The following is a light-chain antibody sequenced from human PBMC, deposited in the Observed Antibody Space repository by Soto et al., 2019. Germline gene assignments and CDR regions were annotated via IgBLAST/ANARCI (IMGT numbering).Light chain of an antibody. Sequence: QSALTQPASVSGSPGQSITISCTGTNTDVGDTDFVSWYQHHPGKAPTLIIYDVSSRPSGVSNRFSGSKSGNTASLTISGLQTEDEADYYCSSYTTGNTRVFGTGTKLTVL. CDR2: DVS. CDR3: SSYTTGNTRV. CDR1: NTDVGDTDF. J-gene: IGLJ1*01. V-gene: IGLV2-14*03.